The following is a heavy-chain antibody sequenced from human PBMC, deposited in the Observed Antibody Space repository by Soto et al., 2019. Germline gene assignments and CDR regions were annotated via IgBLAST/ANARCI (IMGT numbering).Heavy chain of an antibody. CDR3: VASLAASGLNWLDP. J-gene: IGHJ5*02. CDR1: GGSISEKY. Sequence: SATLSLTCIVSGGSISEKYWNWVRQPPGKGLEWIGLIFANGHTDYNPSLKSRVTMSVDASKNQFSLRLTSMTAADTAVYYCVASLAASGLNWLDPWGRGTLVTVSS. V-gene: IGHV4-4*07. D-gene: IGHD6-13*01. CDR2: IFANGHT.